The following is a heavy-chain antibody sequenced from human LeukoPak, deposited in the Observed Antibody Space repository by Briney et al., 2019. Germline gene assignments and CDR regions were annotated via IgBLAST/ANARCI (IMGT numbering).Heavy chain of an antibody. D-gene: IGHD2-15*01. CDR1: RYTFSSYY. V-gene: IGHV1-46*03. Sequence: ASVKVSCKASRYTFSSYYMHGVRQAPGQGLEWMGIINPSGGSTSYAQKFQGRVTMTRDTSTSTVYMELSSRRSEDTAVYYCARDQDIVVVVAATEGGFDYWGQGTLVTVSS. CDR3: ARDQDIVVVVAATEGGFDY. CDR2: INPSGGST. J-gene: IGHJ4*02.